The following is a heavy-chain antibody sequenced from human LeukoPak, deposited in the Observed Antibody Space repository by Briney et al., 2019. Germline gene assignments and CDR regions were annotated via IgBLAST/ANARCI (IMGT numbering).Heavy chain of an antibody. J-gene: IGHJ3*02. Sequence: GASVKVSCKASGYTFTGYWMHWVRQGPGQGLEWMGWINPNSGSTNYAHNFQGRVTMTRDTSISTAYMELSSLRSDDTAVYYCARDHGGTTMFVDAFDIWGQGTMVIVSS. CDR2: INPNSGST. CDR1: GYTFTGYW. D-gene: IGHD3-3*01. V-gene: IGHV1-2*02. CDR3: ARDHGGTTMFVDAFDI.